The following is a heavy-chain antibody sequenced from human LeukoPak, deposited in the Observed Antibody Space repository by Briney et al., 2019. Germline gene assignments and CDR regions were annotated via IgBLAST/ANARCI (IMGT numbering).Heavy chain of an antibody. V-gene: IGHV3-23*01. CDR1: GFTFSSYA. CDR2: ISGSGGST. CDR3: AIDTYGQYDILTGYELGIFDY. J-gene: IGHJ4*02. Sequence: GGSLRLSCAASGFTFSSYAMSWIRQAPGKGLEWVSAISGSGGSTYYADSVKGRFTISRDNSKNTLYLQMNSLRAEDTAVYYCAIDTYGQYDILTGYELGIFDYWGQGTLVTVSS. D-gene: IGHD3-9*01.